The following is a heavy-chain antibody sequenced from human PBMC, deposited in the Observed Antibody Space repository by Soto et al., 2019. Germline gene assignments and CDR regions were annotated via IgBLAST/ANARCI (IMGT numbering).Heavy chain of an antibody. D-gene: IGHD6-13*01. CDR3: AKLVGSSSRAY. CDR2: IIGSGGST. J-gene: IGHJ4*02. CDR1: GFTFTIYA. V-gene: IGHV3-23*01. Sequence: GGSLRLSCAGSGFTFTIYAMTGVRQAPGKGLEWVSAIIGSGGSTYYADSVKGRFTISRDNSKNTLYLQMNSLRAEDTAVYYYAKLVGSSSRAYWGQGTLVPVSS.